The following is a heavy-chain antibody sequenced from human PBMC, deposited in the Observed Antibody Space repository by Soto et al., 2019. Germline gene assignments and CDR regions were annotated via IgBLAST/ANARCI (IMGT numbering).Heavy chain of an antibody. V-gene: IGHV3-9*01. D-gene: IGHD3-22*01. CDR2: ISWNSGSI. Sequence: SLSLAFAASGFTFDDYAMHWVRQAPGKGLEWVSGISWNSGSIGYADSVKGRFTISRDNAKNSLYLQMNSLRAEDTALYYCAKDPGRDYYDSSGYYFDYWGQGTLVTVSS. CDR3: AKDPGRDYYDSSGYYFDY. J-gene: IGHJ4*02. CDR1: GFTFDDYA.